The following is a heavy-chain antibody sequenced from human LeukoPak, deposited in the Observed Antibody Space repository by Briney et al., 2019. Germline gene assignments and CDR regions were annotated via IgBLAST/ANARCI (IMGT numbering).Heavy chain of an antibody. D-gene: IGHD3-3*01. V-gene: IGHV3-66*02. CDR2: IYSGGST. CDR1: GFTVNSNY. CDR3: ARDLWDATGL. Sequence: QTGGSLRLSCAASGFTVNSNYMSWVRQAPGKGLEWVSVIYSGGSTYYADSVKGRFTISRDISKSTLYLQMNSLRPEDTAVYYCARDLWDATGLWGQGTLVTVSS. J-gene: IGHJ4*02.